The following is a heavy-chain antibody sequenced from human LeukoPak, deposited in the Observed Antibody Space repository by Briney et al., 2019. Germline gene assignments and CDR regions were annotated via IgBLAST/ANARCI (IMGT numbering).Heavy chain of an antibody. CDR1: GFTFSSYA. CDR3: AKDGPVWYQLLFGAFDI. Sequence: PGGSLRLSCAASGFTFSSYAMSWVRQAPGKGLEWVSAISGSGGSTYYADSVKGRFTISRDNSKNTLYLQMNSLRAEDTAVHYCAKDGPVWYQLLFGAFDIWGQGTMVTVSS. J-gene: IGHJ3*02. D-gene: IGHD2-2*01. V-gene: IGHV3-23*01. CDR2: ISGSGGST.